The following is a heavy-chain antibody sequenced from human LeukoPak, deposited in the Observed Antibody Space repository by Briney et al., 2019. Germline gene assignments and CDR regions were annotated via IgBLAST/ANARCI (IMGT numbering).Heavy chain of an antibody. CDR1: GGSISSGGYY. V-gene: IGHV4-30-2*01. CDR2: IYHSGST. Sequence: PSETLSLTCTVSGGSISSGGYYWSWIRQPPGKGLEWIGYIYHSGSTYYNPSLKSRVTISVDTSKNQFSLKLSSVTAADTAVYYCARDVNYYGSGSYYPDYWGQGTLVTVSS. J-gene: IGHJ4*02. CDR3: ARDVNYYGSGSYYPDY. D-gene: IGHD3-10*01.